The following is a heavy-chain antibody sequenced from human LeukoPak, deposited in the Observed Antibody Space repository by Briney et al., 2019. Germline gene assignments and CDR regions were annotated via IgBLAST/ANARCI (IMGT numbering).Heavy chain of an antibody. D-gene: IGHD6-6*01. CDR2: IRNDGGNK. V-gene: IGHV3-30*02. CDR1: GFRFSGIG. J-gene: IGHJ4*02. CDR3: AKDLWYTSSSEEY. Sequence: GGSLRLSCAASGFRFSGIGMHWVRQAPGKGLDWVAYIRNDGGNKQYADSVKGRYSISRDNSKNTLSLEMNSLRAEDTAVYYCAKDLWYTSSSEEYWGQGTLVTVSS.